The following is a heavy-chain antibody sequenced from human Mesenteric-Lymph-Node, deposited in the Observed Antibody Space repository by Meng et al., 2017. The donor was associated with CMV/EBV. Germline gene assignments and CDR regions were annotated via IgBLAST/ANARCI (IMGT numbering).Heavy chain of an antibody. CDR3: AREYSSSSSLDY. V-gene: IGHV3-48*04. Sequence: GGSLRLSCAASGFTFSSYGMNWVRQAPGKGLEWVSYISSSGSTIYYADSVKGRFTISRDNAKNSLYLQMNSLRAEDTAVYYCAREYSSSSSLDYWGQGTLVTVSS. D-gene: IGHD6-6*01. J-gene: IGHJ4*02. CDR2: ISSSGSTI. CDR1: GFTFSSYG.